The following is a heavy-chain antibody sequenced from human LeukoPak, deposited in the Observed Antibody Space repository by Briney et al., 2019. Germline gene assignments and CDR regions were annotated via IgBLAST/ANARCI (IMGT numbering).Heavy chain of an antibody. J-gene: IGHJ5*02. CDR3: ARDIYGGNSQYNWFDP. CDR1: GGSISSYY. D-gene: IGHD4-23*01. V-gene: IGHV4-4*07. CDR2: IYTSGST. Sequence: PSETLSLTCTVSGGSISSYYWSWIRQPAGKGLEWIGRIYTSGSTNYNPSLKSRVTMSVDTSKNQFSLKLSSVAAADTAVYYCARDIYGGNSQYNWFDPWGQGTLVAVSS.